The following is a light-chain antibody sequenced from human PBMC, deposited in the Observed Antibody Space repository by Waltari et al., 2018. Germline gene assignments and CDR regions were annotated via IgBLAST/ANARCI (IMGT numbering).Light chain of an antibody. CDR1: QNIGDY. CDR2: AAS. V-gene: IGKV3-11*01. CDR3: QNRRDWPLLT. Sequence: VLTQSPATLSLSPGDRATLSCRASQNIGDYLAWYQQKPGQAPRLLLSAASNRATGVPARFSGSGSGTDFTLTSSSLEPEDFAVYYCQNRRDWPLLTFGGGTKVEIK. J-gene: IGKJ4*01.